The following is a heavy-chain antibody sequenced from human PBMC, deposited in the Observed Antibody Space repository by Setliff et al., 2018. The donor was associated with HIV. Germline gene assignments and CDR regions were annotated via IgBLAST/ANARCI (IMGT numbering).Heavy chain of an antibody. CDR2: IFYNGDT. CDR3: ARQVSIPGVAVTPLDY. J-gene: IGHJ4*02. CDR1: GGSISSGGYY. D-gene: IGHD3-3*01. Sequence: PSETLSLTCTVSGGSISSGGYYWSWIRQHPGKGLEWIGHIFYNGDTTYNPSLKSRLTMSVDTSNRQFSLKLTSVTAADGAVYYCARQVSIPGVAVTPLDYWGQGSLVTSPQ. V-gene: IGHV4-61*08.